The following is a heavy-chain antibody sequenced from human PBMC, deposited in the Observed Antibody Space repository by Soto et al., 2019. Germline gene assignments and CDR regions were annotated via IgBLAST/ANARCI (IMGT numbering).Heavy chain of an antibody. D-gene: IGHD3-22*01. J-gene: IGHJ4*02. Sequence: GASVKVSCKASGDTFTDYYIHWVRQAPGQGLEWMGIINPSGGSTSYAQKFQGRVTMTRDTSTSTVYMELSSLRSEDTAVYYCALYDSSGGRDYWGQGTLVTVSS. V-gene: IGHV1-46*01. CDR1: GDTFTDYY. CDR2: INPSGGST. CDR3: ALYDSSGGRDY.